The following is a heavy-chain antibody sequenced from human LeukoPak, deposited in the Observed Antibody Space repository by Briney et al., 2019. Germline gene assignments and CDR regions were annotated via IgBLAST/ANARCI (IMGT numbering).Heavy chain of an antibody. Sequence: SVKVSCKASGGTFSSYAISWVRQAPGRGLEWMGRIIPILGIANYAQKFQGRVAITADKSTSTAYMELSSLRPEDTAVYYCARERDTAMVPWFDPWGQGTLVTVSS. J-gene: IGHJ5*02. D-gene: IGHD5-18*01. V-gene: IGHV1-69*04. CDR3: ARERDTAMVPWFDP. CDR1: GGTFSSYA. CDR2: IIPILGIA.